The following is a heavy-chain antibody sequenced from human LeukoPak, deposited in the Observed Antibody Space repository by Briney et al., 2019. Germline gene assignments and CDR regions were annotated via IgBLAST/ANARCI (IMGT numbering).Heavy chain of an antibody. Sequence: SVKVSCKASGYTFNNFAISWVRQAPGQGLEWMGGIIPIFDTADYAQKFRGRVTITADESTSTAYMELSSLRPEDTAVYYCARDLVGSAISYSSGAWDYWGQGTLVTVSS. J-gene: IGHJ4*02. CDR1: GYTFNNFA. CDR3: ARDLVGSAISYSSGAWDY. D-gene: IGHD3-10*01. CDR2: IIPIFDTA. V-gene: IGHV1-69*13.